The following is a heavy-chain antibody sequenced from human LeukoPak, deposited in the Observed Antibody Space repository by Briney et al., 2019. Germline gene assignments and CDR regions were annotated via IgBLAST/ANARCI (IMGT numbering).Heavy chain of an antibody. CDR3: ARGLGEFRVTNWFDP. CDR2: INHSGRT. D-gene: IGHD3-16*01. V-gene: IGHV4-34*01. J-gene: IGHJ5*02. Sequence: PSETLSLTCAVYGGSFSGYYWSWIRQPPGKGLEWIGEINHSGRTNYNPSLKSRVTTSVDTSKNQFSLQLSSVTAADTAVYYCARGLGEFRVTNWFDPWGQGTLVTVSS. CDR1: GGSFSGYY.